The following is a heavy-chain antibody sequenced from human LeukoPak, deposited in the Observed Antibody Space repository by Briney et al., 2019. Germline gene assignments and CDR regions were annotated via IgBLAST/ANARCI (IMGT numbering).Heavy chain of an antibody. D-gene: IGHD6-13*01. Sequence: SETLSLTCTVSGGSISSGSYYWSWIRQPAGKGLEWIGRIYTSGSTNHNPSLKSRVTISVDTSKNQFSLKLSSVTAADTAVYYCAREFSSPSLDAFDIWGQGTMVTVSS. CDR3: AREFSSPSLDAFDI. V-gene: IGHV4-61*02. CDR2: IYTSGST. J-gene: IGHJ3*02. CDR1: GGSISSGSYY.